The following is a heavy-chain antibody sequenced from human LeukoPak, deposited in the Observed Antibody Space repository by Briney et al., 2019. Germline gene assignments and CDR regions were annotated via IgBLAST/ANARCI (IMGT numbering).Heavy chain of an antibody. Sequence: PGGSLRLSCAASGFIFSNYGMNWVRQAPGKGLEWVAAISASGSATSYADSVRGRFTISRDNAKNSLYLQMNSLRAEDTAVYYCARVSGTATYFDYWGQGTLVTVSS. J-gene: IGHJ4*02. D-gene: IGHD5-18*01. V-gene: IGHV3-21*01. CDR3: ARVSGTATYFDY. CDR2: ISASGSAT. CDR1: GFIFSNYG.